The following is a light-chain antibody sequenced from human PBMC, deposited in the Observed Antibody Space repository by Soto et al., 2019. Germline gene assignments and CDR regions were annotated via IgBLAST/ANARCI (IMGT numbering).Light chain of an antibody. V-gene: IGKV3-20*01. Sequence: IVMTQSPVTLSVSPGERATLSYGASQSGSSNLAWYQQKPGQAPRLPIYGASSRATGIPDRFSGSGSGTDFTLTISRLEPEDFAVYYCHQYGSSPQTFGQGTKVDIK. CDR1: QSGSSN. J-gene: IGKJ1*01. CDR2: GAS. CDR3: HQYGSSPQT.